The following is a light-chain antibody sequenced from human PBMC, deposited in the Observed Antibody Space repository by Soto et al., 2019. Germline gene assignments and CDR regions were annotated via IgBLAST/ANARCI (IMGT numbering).Light chain of an antibody. J-gene: IGLJ2*01. CDR1: SSDVGRYDY. Sequence: QSALTQPRSVSGSPGQSVTISCTGTSSDVGRYDYVSWYQQHPGKAPKLMIYDFNKRPSGVSHRFSASKSGNTASLTISGLQAEDEADYYCCSYAGSNNLVFGGGTKLTVL. V-gene: IGLV2-11*01. CDR3: CSYAGSNNLV. CDR2: DFN.